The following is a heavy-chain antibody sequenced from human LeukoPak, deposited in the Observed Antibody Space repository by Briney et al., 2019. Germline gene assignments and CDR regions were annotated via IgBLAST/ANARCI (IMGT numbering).Heavy chain of an antibody. J-gene: IGHJ4*02. Sequence: GGSLRLSCAASEFSVGSNYMTWVRQAPGKGLEWVSLIYSGGSTYYADSVKGRFTISRDNSKNTLYLQMNSLRAEDTAVYYCAKPARTDYADYWGQGTLVTVSS. CDR1: EFSVGSNY. CDR2: IYSGGST. CDR3: AKPARTDYADY. D-gene: IGHD1-14*01. V-gene: IGHV3-66*04.